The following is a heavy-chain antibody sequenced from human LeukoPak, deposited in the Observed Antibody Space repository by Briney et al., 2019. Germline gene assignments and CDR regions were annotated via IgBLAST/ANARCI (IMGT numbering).Heavy chain of an antibody. Sequence: GASVKVSCKASGGTFSSYAISWVRQAPGQGLEWMGGIIPIFGTANYARKFQGRVTITADESTSTAYMELSSLRSEDTAVYYCARPEYSSGWQDGNYFDYWGQGTLVTVSS. J-gene: IGHJ4*02. CDR1: GGTFSSYA. CDR3: ARPEYSSGWQDGNYFDY. D-gene: IGHD6-19*01. V-gene: IGHV1-69*13. CDR2: IIPIFGTA.